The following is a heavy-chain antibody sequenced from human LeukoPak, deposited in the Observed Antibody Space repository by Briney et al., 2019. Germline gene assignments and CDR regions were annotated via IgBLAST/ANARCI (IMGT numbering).Heavy chain of an antibody. J-gene: IGHJ1*01. D-gene: IGHD6-19*01. CDR3: ARGGWYPESFQH. Sequence: SETLSLTCTVSGASISSYYWSWIRQPPGKGLEWIGYISYSGSTNYNPSLKSRVTISADTSKNQVSLTLSSVTAADTAVYYCARGGWYPESFQHWGQGALVTVSS. CDR1: GASISSYY. CDR2: ISYSGST. V-gene: IGHV4-59*08.